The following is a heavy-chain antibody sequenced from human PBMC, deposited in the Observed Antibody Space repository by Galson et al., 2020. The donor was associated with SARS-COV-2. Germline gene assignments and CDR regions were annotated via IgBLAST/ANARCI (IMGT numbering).Heavy chain of an antibody. D-gene: IGHD6-13*01. J-gene: IGHJ6*03. Sequence: GGSLRLSCAASGFTFSSYSMNWVRQAPGKGLEWVSSISSSSYIYYADSVKGRFTISRDNAKNSLYLQMNSLRAEDTAVYYCASAPTAAGSLYYYYYYMDVWGKGTTVTVSS. V-gene: IGHV3-21*01. CDR3: ASAPTAAGSLYYYYYYMDV. CDR1: GFTFSSYS. CDR2: ISSSSYI.